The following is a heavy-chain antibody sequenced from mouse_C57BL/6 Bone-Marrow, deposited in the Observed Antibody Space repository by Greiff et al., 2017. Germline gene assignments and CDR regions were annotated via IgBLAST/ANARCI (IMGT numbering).Heavy chain of an antibody. J-gene: IGHJ1*03. CDR1: GFTFSSYT. Sequence: EVKVEESGGGLVKPGGSLKLSCAASGFTFSSYTMSWVRQTPEKRLEWVATISGGGGNNYYPDSVKGRFTISSDNAKNTLYLQMSSLRSEDTALYYCARGSYDYDDGWYFDVWGTGTTVTVSS. CDR3: ARGSYDYDDGWYFDV. CDR2: ISGGGGNN. D-gene: IGHD2-4*01. V-gene: IGHV5-9*01.